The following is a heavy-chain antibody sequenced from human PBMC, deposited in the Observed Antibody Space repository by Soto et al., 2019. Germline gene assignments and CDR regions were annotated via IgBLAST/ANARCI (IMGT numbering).Heavy chain of an antibody. Sequence: SETLSLTCTVSGGSISSEGYYWSWFRQLPGKGLEWIGDIYYSGSTYYNPSLKSRLIISGDASKNQFSLKLSSVTAADTALYYCARGKGYSYGPYYFDYWGQGTLVTVSS. J-gene: IGHJ4*02. V-gene: IGHV4-31*03. CDR1: GGSISSEGYY. D-gene: IGHD5-18*01. CDR2: IYYSGST. CDR3: ARGKGYSYGPYYFDY.